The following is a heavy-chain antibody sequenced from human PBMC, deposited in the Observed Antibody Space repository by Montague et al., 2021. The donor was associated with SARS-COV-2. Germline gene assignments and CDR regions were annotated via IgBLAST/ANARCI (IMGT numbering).Heavy chain of an antibody. V-gene: IGHV4-59*01. D-gene: IGHD3-16*01. J-gene: IGHJ6*02. CDR2: ICYKRNA. CDR1: GGSNRGVD. Sequence: SETLSLTCTRSGGSNRGVDWKRIRLNPSNDGKWNGTICYKRNANYNPSLMGRLAMSLQTSQKQLSLEMRSVTAADTAVYYCARMSMHYVDTSNSRRGGLDVWGQGTTVIVSS. CDR3: ARMSMHYVDTSNSRRGGLDV.